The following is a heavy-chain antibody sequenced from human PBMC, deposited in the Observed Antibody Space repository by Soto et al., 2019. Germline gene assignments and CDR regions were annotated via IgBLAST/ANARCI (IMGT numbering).Heavy chain of an antibody. Sequence: QVQLVESGGSMVQPGRSLRLSGADSGFTFTDYGMHWVRQAPGKGLEWVAVISYDGSNKNYADSVKGRFTISRDNSKNTLYLQMNSLRAEGTAVYYCAKDTYYHDSSGYYVFDYWGQGTLVTVSS. CDR2: ISYDGSNK. V-gene: IGHV3-30*18. J-gene: IGHJ4*02. D-gene: IGHD3-22*01. CDR3: AKDTYYHDSSGYYVFDY. CDR1: GFTFTDYG.